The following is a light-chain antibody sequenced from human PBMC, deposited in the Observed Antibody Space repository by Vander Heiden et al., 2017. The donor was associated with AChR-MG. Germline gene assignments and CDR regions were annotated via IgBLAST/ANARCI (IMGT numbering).Light chain of an antibody. CDR2: WAS. V-gene: IGKV4-1*01. J-gene: IGKJ1*01. Sequence: DIVMTQSPDSLAVALGERATINCKSSQSVLYSSNNKNYLAWYQQKPGQPPKLLIYWASTRESGVPDRVSGSGPGTDFTLTISSLQAEDVAVYYCQQYYGTPPWTFGEGTKVEIK. CDR3: QQYYGTPPWT. CDR1: QSVLYSSNNKNY.